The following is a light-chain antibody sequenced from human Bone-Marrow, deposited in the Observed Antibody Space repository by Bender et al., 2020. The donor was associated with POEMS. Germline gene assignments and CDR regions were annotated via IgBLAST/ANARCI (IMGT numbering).Light chain of an antibody. V-gene: IGLV2-11*01. CDR2: DVR. Sequence: QSALTQPPSASGSPGQSVTISCTGTSSESGDYTRVSWYQHHPGKAPKLLIYDVRKRPSGVPDRFSGSKSGNTASLTISGLQAEDEGDYYCCSYTIYYTWVFGGGTKLTVL. J-gene: IGLJ3*02. CDR1: SSESGDYTR. CDR3: CSYTIYYTWV.